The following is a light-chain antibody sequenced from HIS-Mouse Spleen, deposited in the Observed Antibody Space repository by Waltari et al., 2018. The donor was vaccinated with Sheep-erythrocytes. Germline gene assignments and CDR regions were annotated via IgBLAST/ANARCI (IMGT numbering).Light chain of an antibody. CDR1: SCHVGSYNL. Sequence: QSALTQPASASGSPGQSITISCTGTSCHVGSYNLFSWYQQHPGKAPKLMIYEGSKRPSGVSNRFSGSKSGNTASLTISGLQAEDEADYYCCSYAGSSTPWVFGGGTKLTVL. V-gene: IGLV2-23*01. CDR2: EGS. J-gene: IGLJ3*02. CDR3: CSYAGSSTPWV.